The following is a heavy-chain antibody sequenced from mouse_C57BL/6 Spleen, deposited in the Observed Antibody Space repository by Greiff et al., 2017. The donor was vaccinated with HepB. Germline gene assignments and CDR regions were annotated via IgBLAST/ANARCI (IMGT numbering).Heavy chain of an antibody. V-gene: IGHV1-62-2*01. Sequence: QVQLKESGAELVKPGASVKLSCKASGYTFTEYTIHWVKQRSGQSLEWIGWFYPGSGSIKYNEKFKDKATLTADKSSSTVYMELSRLTSEDSAVYFCARHEDVWYEGYYAMDYWGQGTSVTVSS. CDR2: FYPGSGSI. J-gene: IGHJ4*01. CDR1: GYTFTEYT. D-gene: IGHD1-1*02. CDR3: ARHEDVWYEGYYAMDY.